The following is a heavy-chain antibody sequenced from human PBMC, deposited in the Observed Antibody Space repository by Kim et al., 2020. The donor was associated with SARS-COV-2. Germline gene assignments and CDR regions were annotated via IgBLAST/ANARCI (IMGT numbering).Heavy chain of an antibody. V-gene: IGHV4-4*02. CDR2: IYHSGST. J-gene: IGHJ4*02. Sequence: SETLSLTCAVSGGSISSSNWWSWVRQPPGKGLEWIVEIYHSGSTNYNPSLKSRVTISVDKSKNQFSLKLSSVTAADTAVYYCARDGGGSGQPTGFDYWGQGTLVTVSS. CDR1: GGSISSSNW. CDR3: ARDGGGSGQPTGFDY. D-gene: IGHD3-10*01.